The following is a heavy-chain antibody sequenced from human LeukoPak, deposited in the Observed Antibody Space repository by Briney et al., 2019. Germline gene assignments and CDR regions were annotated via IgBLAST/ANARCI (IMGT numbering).Heavy chain of an antibody. J-gene: IGHJ4*02. CDR2: INHSGST. CDR3: ARGGYCSSTSCPAPFDY. V-gene: IGHV4-34*01. CDR1: GGSFSGYC. Sequence: SETLSLTCAVYGGSFSGYCWTWIRQPPGKGLEWIGEINHSGSTNYNPSLKSRVTISVDTSKNQFSLKLSSVTAADTAVYYCARGGYCSSTSCPAPFDYWGQGTLVTVSS. D-gene: IGHD2-2*01.